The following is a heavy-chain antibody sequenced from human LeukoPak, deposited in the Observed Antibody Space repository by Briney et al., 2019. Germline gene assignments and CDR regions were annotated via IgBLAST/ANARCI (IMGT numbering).Heavy chain of an antibody. CDR1: GFTFRSYW. V-gene: IGHV3-74*01. J-gene: IGHJ5*02. CDR2: INSDGSST. Sequence: GGSLRLSCAASGFTFRSYWMHWVRQAPGKGLVWVSRINSDGSSTSYADSVKGRFTISRDNAKNTLYLQMNSLRAEDTAVYYCARESGIAAALDLWGQGTLVTVSS. D-gene: IGHD6-13*01. CDR3: ARESGIAAALDL.